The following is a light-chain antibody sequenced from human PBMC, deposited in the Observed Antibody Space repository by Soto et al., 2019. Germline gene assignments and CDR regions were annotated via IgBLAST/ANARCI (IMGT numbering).Light chain of an antibody. V-gene: IGKV3-20*01. CDR3: QQFWK. CDR1: HIISINF. Sequence: VLTQSPGTLSFSPVERGTLSFMAIHIISINFVAWYQQKPGQAPRLLIFSASKRATGIPDRFSGSASGTDSFNDSGSGTDLTLTISRLEPEDFAVYYCQQFWKCGQGNKGAIK. CDR2: SAS. J-gene: IGKJ1*01.